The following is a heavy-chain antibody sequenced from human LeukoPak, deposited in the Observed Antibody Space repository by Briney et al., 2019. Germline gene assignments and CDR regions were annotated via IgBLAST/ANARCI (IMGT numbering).Heavy chain of an antibody. CDR2: IYYSGST. J-gene: IGHJ4*02. V-gene: IGHV4-31*03. Sequence: SETLSLTCTVSGGSISSGGYYWSWIRQHPGKGLEWIGYIYYSGSTYYNPSLKSRVTITVDTSKNQFSLKLSSVTAADTAVYYCARDTAAATVDYWGQGTLVTVSS. D-gene: IGHD6-13*01. CDR3: ARDTAAATVDY. CDR1: GGSISSGGYY.